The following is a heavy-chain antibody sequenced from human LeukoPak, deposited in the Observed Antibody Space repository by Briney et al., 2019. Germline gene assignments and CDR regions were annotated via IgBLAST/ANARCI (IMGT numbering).Heavy chain of an antibody. CDR1: RFTLSTYW. CDR3: ARDSPGYLAYDS. V-gene: IGHV3-7*04. CDR2: IKEDGSAT. J-gene: IGHJ4*02. Sequence: GGSLRHSCAASRFTLSTYWMTWVRPAPGKGPEWVANIKEDGSATYYVDSVKGRFTISRDNAKKSLYLQMNSLRAEDTAVYYCARDSPGYLAYDSWGQGTLVTVSS. D-gene: IGHD1-1*01.